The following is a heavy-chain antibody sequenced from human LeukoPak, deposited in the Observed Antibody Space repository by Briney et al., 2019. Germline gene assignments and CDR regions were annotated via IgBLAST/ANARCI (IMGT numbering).Heavy chain of an antibody. CDR3: ASAQYFESNVIIDY. CDR2: IYYSGST. V-gene: IGHV4-59*01. CDR1: GGSISSYY. D-gene: IGHD3-9*01. J-gene: IGHJ4*02. Sequence: SETLSLTCTVSGGSISSYYWSWIRQPPGEGLEWIGYIYYSGSTNYNPFLKGRVTISVDTSKNQFSLKLSSVTAADTAVYYCASAQYFESNVIIDYWGQGTLVTVSS.